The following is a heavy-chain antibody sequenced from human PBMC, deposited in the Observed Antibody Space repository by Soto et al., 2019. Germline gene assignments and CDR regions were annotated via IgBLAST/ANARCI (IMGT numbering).Heavy chain of an antibody. CDR3: AKDSRAAASYFDY. V-gene: IGHV3-9*01. J-gene: IGHJ4*02. D-gene: IGHD6-13*01. CDR2: ISWNSGSI. Sequence: HPGGSLRLSCAASGFTFDDYAMHWVRQAPGKGLEWVSGISWNSGSIGYADSVKGRFTISRDNAKNSLYLQMNSLRAEDTALYYCAKDSRAAASYFDYWGQGTLVTVSS. CDR1: GFTFDDYA.